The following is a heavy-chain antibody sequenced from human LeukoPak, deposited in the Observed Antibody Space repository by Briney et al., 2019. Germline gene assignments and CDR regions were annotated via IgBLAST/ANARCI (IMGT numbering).Heavy chain of an antibody. Sequence: GGSLRLSCTVSGFTVSSNSMSWVRQAPGKGLEWVSFIYSDNTHYSDSVKGRFTISRDNSKNTLYLQMNSLRAEDTAVYYCARLPDYSDILTAYSRWEAYYFDYWGQGTLVTVSS. CDR1: GFTVSSNS. V-gene: IGHV3-53*01. CDR3: ARLPDYSDILTAYSRWEAYYFDY. D-gene: IGHD3-9*01. J-gene: IGHJ4*02. CDR2: IYSDNT.